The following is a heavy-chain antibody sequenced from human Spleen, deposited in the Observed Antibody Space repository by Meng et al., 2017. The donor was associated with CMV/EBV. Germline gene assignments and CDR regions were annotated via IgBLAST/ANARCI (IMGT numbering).Heavy chain of an antibody. V-gene: IGHV1-2*02. CDR3: ARWDCGSTRCYTGGDF. CDR2: INPNSGGT. CDR1: GYTFTGYY. Sequence: ASVKVSCKASGYTFTGYYIHWVRQAPGQGLEWVGWINPNSGGTYYAQKFQGRITVTRDTSTSTAYMELSSLRSDDTAVYYCARWDCGSTRCYTGGDFWGQGTLVTVSS. D-gene: IGHD2-2*02. J-gene: IGHJ4*02.